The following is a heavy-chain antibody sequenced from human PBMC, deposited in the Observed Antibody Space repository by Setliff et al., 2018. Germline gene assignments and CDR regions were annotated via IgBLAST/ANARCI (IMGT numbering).Heavy chain of an antibody. CDR2: LHTSGST. Sequence: PSETLSLTCTVYGGSFSNYYWSWIRQPAGQGLEWVGRLHTSGSTNYNPSLKGRVTISVDTSSNEFSLNLRSVTAADTAIYYCARDSHRLTTDPLFDHWGQGALVTVSS. CDR1: GGSFSNYY. V-gene: IGHV4-4*07. CDR3: ARDSHRLTTDPLFDH. D-gene: IGHD6-25*01. J-gene: IGHJ4*02.